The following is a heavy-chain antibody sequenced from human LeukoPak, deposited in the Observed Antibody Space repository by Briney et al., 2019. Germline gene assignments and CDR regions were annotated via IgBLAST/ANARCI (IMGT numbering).Heavy chain of an antibody. V-gene: IGHV3-9*03. CDR1: GFTFDDYA. J-gene: IGHJ3*02. D-gene: IGHD2-2*01. CDR3: AKLSSDCSSTSCYSYDAFDI. Sequence: PGGSLRLSCAASGFTFDDYAMHWVRQAPGKGLEWVSGISWNSGSIGYADSVKGRFTISRDNAKNSLYLQMNSLRAEDMALYYCAKLSSDCSSTSCYSYDAFDIWGQGTMVTASS. CDR2: ISWNSGSI.